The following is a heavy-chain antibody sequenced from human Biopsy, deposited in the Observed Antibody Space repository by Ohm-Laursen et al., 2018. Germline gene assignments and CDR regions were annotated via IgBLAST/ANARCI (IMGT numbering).Heavy chain of an antibody. Sequence: TLSLTCTVSDGSINSYYWTWIRQSPGKGLEWIAYIYYSGRPNYNPSLKGRVVISVDRSRNQFFLKLTSATAADTAIYYCARVDRYNFDHYIMDAWGRGTTVTVSS. D-gene: IGHD1-20*01. J-gene: IGHJ6*02. CDR1: DGSINSYY. V-gene: IGHV4-59*01. CDR3: ARVDRYNFDHYIMDA. CDR2: IYYSGRP.